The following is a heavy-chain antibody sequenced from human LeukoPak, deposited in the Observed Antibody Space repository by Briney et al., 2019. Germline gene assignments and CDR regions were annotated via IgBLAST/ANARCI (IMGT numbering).Heavy chain of an antibody. J-gene: IGHJ5*02. CDR2: TIPIFGTG. Sequence: GASVKVSCKASGGTFSRSAFSWVRQAPGQGLEWMGGTIPIFGTGYYAQKFQGRLTITADEPTSTAYMELRSLRSDDTAVYYCARDLGYCSSTGCYRNWFDPWGQGTLVTVSS. V-gene: IGHV1-69*13. CDR1: GGTFSRSA. CDR3: ARDLGYCSSTGCYRNWFDP. D-gene: IGHD2-2*01.